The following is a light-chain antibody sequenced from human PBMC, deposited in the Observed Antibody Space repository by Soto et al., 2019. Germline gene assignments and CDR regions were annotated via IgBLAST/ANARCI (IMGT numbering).Light chain of an antibody. CDR3: QQLDSYPRT. CDR1: QSISTS. J-gene: IGKJ4*01. Sequence: DIQLTQSPSFLSASVGDRVTITCRASQSISTSLAWYQQEPGKAPKLLIYAASTLQSGVPSWFRGSGSGTECTHTISSLQPEDFATYHCQQLDSYPRTFGGGTKFEIK. CDR2: AAS. V-gene: IGKV1-9*01.